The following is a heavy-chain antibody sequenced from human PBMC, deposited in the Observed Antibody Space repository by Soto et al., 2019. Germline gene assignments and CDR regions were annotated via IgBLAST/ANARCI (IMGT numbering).Heavy chain of an antibody. Sequence: ASVKVSCKASGYTFINYGISWVRQAPGQGLEWMGWINAYSGNTNSAEKLQGRVNMTTDTSTNTAYMELRSLRYDDTAVYYCALRSMAVVPEYWGQGTLVTVSS. V-gene: IGHV1-18*01. D-gene: IGHD3-22*01. J-gene: IGHJ4*02. CDR1: GYTFINYG. CDR3: ALRSMAVVPEY. CDR2: INAYSGNT.